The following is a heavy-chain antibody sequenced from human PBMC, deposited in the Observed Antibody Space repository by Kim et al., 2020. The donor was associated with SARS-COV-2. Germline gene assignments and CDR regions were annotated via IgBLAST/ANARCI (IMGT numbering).Heavy chain of an antibody. CDR2: IYTSGST. D-gene: IGHD3-10*01. CDR1: GGSISSYY. J-gene: IGHJ6*02. CDR3: AREGALWFGEIFGYYYYGMDV. V-gene: IGHV4-4*07. Sequence: SETLSLTCTVSGGSISSYYWSWIRQPAGKGLEWIGRIYTSGSTNYNPSLKSRVTMSVDTSKNQFSLKLSSVTAADTAVYYCAREGALWFGEIFGYYYYGMDVWGQGTTVTVSS.